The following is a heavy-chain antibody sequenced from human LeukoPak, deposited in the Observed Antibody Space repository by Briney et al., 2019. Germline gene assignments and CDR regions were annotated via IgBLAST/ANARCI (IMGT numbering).Heavy chain of an antibody. J-gene: IGHJ5*02. Sequence: PSETLSLTCAVSGGSISSGGYSWSWIRQPPGKGLEWIGYIYHSGSTYYNPSLKSRVTISVDRSKNQFSLKLSSVTAADTAVYYCARGGYSRGCFPPGGKEPLVTVPS. CDR2: IYHSGST. CDR1: GGSISSGGYS. V-gene: IGHV4-30-2*01. D-gene: IGHD6-19*01. CDR3: ARGGYSRGCFPP.